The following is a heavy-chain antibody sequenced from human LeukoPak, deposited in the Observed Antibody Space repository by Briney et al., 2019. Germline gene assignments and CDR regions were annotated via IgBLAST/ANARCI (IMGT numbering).Heavy chain of an antibody. Sequence: GGSLRLSCAASGFPFSIYAMSWVLQAPGKGLEGVSAISSSGGSTYYADSGKGRFTISRDNSKNTLYLQMNSLRAEDTAVYYCAKDSRSLYSSSSGFDYWGQGTLVTVSS. CDR1: GFPFSIYA. CDR3: AKDSRSLYSSSSGFDY. D-gene: IGHD6-6*01. CDR2: ISSSGGST. J-gene: IGHJ4*02. V-gene: IGHV3-23*01.